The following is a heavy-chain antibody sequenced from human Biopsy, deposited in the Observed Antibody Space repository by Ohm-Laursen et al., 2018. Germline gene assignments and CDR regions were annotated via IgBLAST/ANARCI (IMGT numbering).Heavy chain of an antibody. J-gene: IGHJ6*02. V-gene: IGHV3-7*01. CDR3: ARGRSMDV. CDR2: IKEDGSEK. CDR1: GFTFSSYW. Sequence: SLRLSCTASGFTFSSYWMSWVRQAPGKGLEWVASIKEDGSEKFYVDSVKGRFTISRDNAQKSLYLQMNSLRVEDTAVHYCARGRSMDVWGQGTTVTVSS.